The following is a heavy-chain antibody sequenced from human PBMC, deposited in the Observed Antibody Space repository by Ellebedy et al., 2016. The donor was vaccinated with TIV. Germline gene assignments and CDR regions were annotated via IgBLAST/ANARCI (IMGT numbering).Heavy chain of an antibody. J-gene: IGHJ4*02. CDR3: ARQPRGFCSSSSCLMYFDL. V-gene: IGHV4-4*07. D-gene: IGHD2-2*01. CDR1: TDSMRSYY. CDR2: VYTDGID. Sequence: GSLRLSXTVSTDSMRSYYWNWIRQPAGKRLEWIGRVYTDGIDKYSPSLESRVSMSLDTSKNQFSLRLTSATAADTAIYYCARQPRGFCSSSSCLMYFDLWGQGVPVLVSS.